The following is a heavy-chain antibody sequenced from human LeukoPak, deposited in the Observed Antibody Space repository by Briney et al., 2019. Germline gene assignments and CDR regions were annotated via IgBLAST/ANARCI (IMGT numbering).Heavy chain of an antibody. D-gene: IGHD5-18*01. V-gene: IGHV3-9*01. J-gene: IGHJ3*02. CDR2: ISWNSGSI. CDR3: AKDIAADTAQGDDAFDI. CDR1: GFTFDDYA. Sequence: PGRSLRLSCAASGFTFDDYAMHWVRQAPGKGLEWVSGISWNSGSIGYADSVRGRFTISRDNAKNSLYLQMNSLRAEDTALYYCAKDIAADTAQGDDAFDIWGQGTMVTVSS.